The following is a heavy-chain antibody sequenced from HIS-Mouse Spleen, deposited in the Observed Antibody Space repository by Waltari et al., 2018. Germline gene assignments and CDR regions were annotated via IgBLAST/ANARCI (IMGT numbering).Heavy chain of an antibody. Sequence: EVQLVESGGGLVQPGGSLRLSCAASGFTFSSYTMNWVRQAPGKGLGWVSYISSSSSTIYYADSVKGRFTISRDNAKNSLYLQMNSLRAEDTAVYYCARDRRYCSSTSCYVWFDPWGQGTLVTVSS. V-gene: IGHV3-48*01. CDR3: ARDRRYCSSTSCYVWFDP. D-gene: IGHD2-2*01. CDR1: GFTFSSYT. J-gene: IGHJ5*02. CDR2: ISSSSSTI.